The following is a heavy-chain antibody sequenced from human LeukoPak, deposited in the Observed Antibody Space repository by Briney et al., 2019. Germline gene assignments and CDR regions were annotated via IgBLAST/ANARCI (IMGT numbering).Heavy chain of an antibody. J-gene: IGHJ4*02. CDR2: IFYSGST. CDR3: ARGGRSSSRKLSIRPPNYFDY. V-gene: IGHV4-39*07. Sequence: SETLSLTCTVSGGSISTSNYYWGWIRQPPGKGLEWIGNIFYSGSTYYSPSLRSRVTISLDTSRNQFSLKLNSVTAADTAVYYCARGGRSSSRKLSIRPPNYFDYWGQGTLVTVSS. CDR1: GGSISTSNYY. D-gene: IGHD6-13*01.